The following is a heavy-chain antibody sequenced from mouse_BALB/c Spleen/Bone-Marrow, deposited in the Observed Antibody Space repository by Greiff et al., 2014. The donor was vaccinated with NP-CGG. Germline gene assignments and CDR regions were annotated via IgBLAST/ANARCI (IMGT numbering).Heavy chain of an antibody. V-gene: IGHV1-14*01. CDR1: GYTFTSYV. CDR3: AGPAWFAY. J-gene: IGHJ3*01. CDR2: INPFNGGA. Sequence: VQLKQSGPELVKPGASVKMSCKASGYTFTSYVMHWVKQKPGQGLEWIGFINPFNGGAKYNEKFRGKATLTSDKPSSTAYMELSSLTSEDSAVYYCAGPAWFAYWGRGTLVTVSA.